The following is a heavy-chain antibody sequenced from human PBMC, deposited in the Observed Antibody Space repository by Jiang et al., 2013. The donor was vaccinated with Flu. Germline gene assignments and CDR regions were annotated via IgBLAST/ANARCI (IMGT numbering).Heavy chain of an antibody. CDR3: ARDLRFEYSSQVGY. J-gene: IGHJ4*02. Sequence: GAEVKKPGASVKVPCKASGYTFTSYAMHWVRQAPGQRLEWMGWINAGNGNTKYSQKFQGRVTITRDTSASTAYMELSSLRSEDTAVYYCARDLRFEYSSQVGYWGQGTLVTVSS. CDR1: GYTFTSYA. V-gene: IGHV1-3*01. D-gene: IGHD6-6*01. CDR2: INAGNGNT.